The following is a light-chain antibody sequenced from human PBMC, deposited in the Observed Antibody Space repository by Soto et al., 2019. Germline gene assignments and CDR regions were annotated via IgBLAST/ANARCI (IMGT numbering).Light chain of an antibody. CDR3: QQRSNWPPFT. V-gene: IGKV3-11*01. CDR2: DAS. J-gene: IGKJ4*01. CDR1: QSVSSY. Sequence: EIVLTQSPATLSLSPGERATLSCRASQSVSSYLAWYQQKPGQAPRLLIYDASNRATGIPARFSGSGSGTDCTLTISSLEPEDFAVYYGQQRSNWPPFTFGGGTKVEIK.